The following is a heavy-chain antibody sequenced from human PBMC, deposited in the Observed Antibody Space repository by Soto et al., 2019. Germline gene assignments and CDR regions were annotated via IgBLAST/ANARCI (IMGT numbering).Heavy chain of an antibody. J-gene: IGHJ4*02. Sequence: PGGSLRLSCAASGFTVSSNYMSWVRQAPGKGLEWVSVIYSGGSTYYADSVKGRFTISRDNSKNTLYLQMNSLRAEDTAVYYCARDRPDYGDYYFAYWGQGTLVTVSS. V-gene: IGHV3-66*01. D-gene: IGHD4-17*01. CDR1: GFTVSSNY. CDR2: IYSGGST. CDR3: ARDRPDYGDYYFAY.